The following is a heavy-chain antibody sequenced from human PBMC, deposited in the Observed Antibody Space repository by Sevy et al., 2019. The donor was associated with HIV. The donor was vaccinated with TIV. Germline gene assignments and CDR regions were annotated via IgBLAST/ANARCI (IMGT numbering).Heavy chain of an antibody. J-gene: IGHJ4*02. CDR1: GFTFSNYD. CDR2: ISHDERYK. Sequence: GGSLRLSCAASGFTFSNYDMHWVRQAPGKGLDWVAVISHDERYKNYADSVKVRFTISRDKFKNTLFLQMNGLRPEDTAVYFCARLFSCGGDCYYLDYWGQGALVTVSS. D-gene: IGHD2-21*02. CDR3: ARLFSCGGDCYYLDY. V-gene: IGHV3-30*03.